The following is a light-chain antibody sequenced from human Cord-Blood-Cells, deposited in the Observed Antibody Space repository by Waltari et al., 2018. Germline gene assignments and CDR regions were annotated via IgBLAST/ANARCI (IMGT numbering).Light chain of an antibody. J-gene: IGLJ3*02. V-gene: IGLV2-8*01. CDR2: EVS. CDR1: NRSGWCYKL. Sequence: QSPLTPPSSPAGSPGQLVTIPCTGPNRSGWCYKLYLSYPQHPGKAPKLMIYEVSKRPSGVPDRFSGSKSGNTASLTVSGLQAEDEADYYCSSYAGSNNWVFGGGTKLTVL. CDR3: SSYAGSNNWV.